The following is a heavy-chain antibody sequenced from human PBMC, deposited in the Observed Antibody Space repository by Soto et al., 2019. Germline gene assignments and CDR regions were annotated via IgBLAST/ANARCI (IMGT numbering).Heavy chain of an antibody. D-gene: IGHD1-1*01. CDR1: GYTFTSYD. J-gene: IGHJ6*02. CDR2: MNPTSGNT. CDR3: AREMTTRGMGV. Sequence: QVQLVQSGAEVKKPGASVKVSCKASGYTFTSYDINWVRQATGQGLEWMGWMNPTSGNTGYAQKFQGRVTTTRNTSITTAYMELSSLRSADTAVSSRAREMTTRGMGVWGQGTTVTVSS. V-gene: IGHV1-8*01.